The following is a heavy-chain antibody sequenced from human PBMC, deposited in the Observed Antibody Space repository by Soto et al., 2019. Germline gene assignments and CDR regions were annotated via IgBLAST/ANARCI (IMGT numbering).Heavy chain of an antibody. Sequence: GESLKISCKGSGYTFSDYWIAWVRQMPGKGLEWMGIIYPGDSDTRYRPSFPGQVTISADKSISNAYLQWSSLKASDTAIYYCARAPPGRGGYNRFDFWGQGTLVTVSS. CDR1: GYTFSDYW. D-gene: IGHD5-12*01. CDR2: IYPGDSDT. CDR3: ARAPPGRGGYNRFDF. J-gene: IGHJ4*02. V-gene: IGHV5-51*01.